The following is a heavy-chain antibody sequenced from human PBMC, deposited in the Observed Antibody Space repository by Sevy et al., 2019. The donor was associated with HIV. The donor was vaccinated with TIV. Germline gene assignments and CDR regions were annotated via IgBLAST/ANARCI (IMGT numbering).Heavy chain of an antibody. CDR3: ARDRDKYVVVAATSNWFDP. CDR1: GYTFTGYY. CDR2: INPNSGGT. V-gene: IGHV1-2*02. J-gene: IGHJ5*02. D-gene: IGHD2-15*01. Sequence: ASVKVSCKASGYTFTGYYMHWVRQAPGQGLEWMGWINPNSGGTNYAQKFQGRVTMTRDTSISTAYMELSRLRSDDTAVYYCARDRDKYVVVAATSNWFDPWGQGTLVTVSS.